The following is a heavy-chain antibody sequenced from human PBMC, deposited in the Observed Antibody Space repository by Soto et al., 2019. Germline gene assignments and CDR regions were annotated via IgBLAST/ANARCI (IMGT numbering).Heavy chain of an antibody. Sequence: PGGSLRLSCAASGFTFSSYAMSWVRQAPGKGLEWVSAISGSGGSTYYADSVKGRFTISRDNSKNTLYLQMNSLRAEDTAVYYCAKDPAPGASIAVAGTGYFDYWGQGTLVTVSS. V-gene: IGHV3-23*01. D-gene: IGHD6-19*01. CDR2: ISGSGGST. CDR3: AKDPAPGASIAVAGTGYFDY. CDR1: GFTFSSYA. J-gene: IGHJ4*02.